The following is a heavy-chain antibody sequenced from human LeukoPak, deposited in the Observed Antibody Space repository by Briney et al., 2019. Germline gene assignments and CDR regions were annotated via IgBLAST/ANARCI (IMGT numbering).Heavy chain of an antibody. D-gene: IGHD3-16*02. Sequence: ASVKVSCKASGYTFTGYYMHWVRQAPGQGLERMGRINPNSGGTNYAQKFQGRVTMTRDTSISTAYMELSRLSSDDTAVYYCARERDSITFGGVIANYFDYWGQGTLVTVSS. CDR3: ARERDSITFGGVIANYFDY. V-gene: IGHV1-2*06. CDR1: GYTFTGYY. CDR2: INPNSGGT. J-gene: IGHJ4*02.